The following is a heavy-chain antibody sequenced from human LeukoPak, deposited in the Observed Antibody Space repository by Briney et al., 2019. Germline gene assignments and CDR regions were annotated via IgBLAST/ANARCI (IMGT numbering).Heavy chain of an antibody. CDR2: IKYDGNEK. CDR1: GFTFSSHW. Sequence: PGGSLRLSCAASGFTFSSHWMNWVRQAPGKGLEWVANIKYDGNEKYYVDSVKGRFTISRDNSKNTLYLQMNSLRAEDTAVYYCAKTAEQWLALYYFDYWGQGTLVTVSS. J-gene: IGHJ4*02. V-gene: IGHV3-7*01. CDR3: AKTAEQWLALYYFDY. D-gene: IGHD6-19*01.